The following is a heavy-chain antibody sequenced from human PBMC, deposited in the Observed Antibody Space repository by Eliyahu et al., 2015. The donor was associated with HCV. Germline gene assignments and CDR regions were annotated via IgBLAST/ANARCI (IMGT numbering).Heavy chain of an antibody. D-gene: IGHD6-19*01. CDR2: LPYSGST. CDR1: GGSITXXY. V-gene: IGHV4-59*01. CDR3: ASGGGGIAVAGTGGWFDP. J-gene: IGHJ5*02. Sequence: QVQLQESGPGLVKPSETLSLSCTVSGGSITXXYWXWIRQPPGKGLEWIGYLPYSGSTNYNPALKSRVTISLDTSKNQFSLNLTSVTAADTAIYYCASGGGGIAVAGTGGWFDPWGQGTLVTVSS.